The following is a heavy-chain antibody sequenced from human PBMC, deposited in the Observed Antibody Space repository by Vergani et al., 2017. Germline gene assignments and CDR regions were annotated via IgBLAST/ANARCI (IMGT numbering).Heavy chain of an antibody. V-gene: IGHV4-30-2*01. CDR3: ARRKRDQFGVVTYNWFDP. Sequence: QLQLQESGSGLVTPSQTLSLTCAVSGGSISSGGYSWSWIRQPPGKGLEWIGYIYHSGSTYYNPSLKSRVTISVARSKNQFSLKLSSVTAADTAVYYCARRKRDQFGVVTYNWFDPWGQGTLVTVSS. CDR2: IYHSGST. CDR1: GGSISSGGYS. J-gene: IGHJ5*02. D-gene: IGHD3-3*01.